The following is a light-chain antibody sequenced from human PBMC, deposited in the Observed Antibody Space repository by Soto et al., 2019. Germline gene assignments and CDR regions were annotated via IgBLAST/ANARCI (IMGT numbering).Light chain of an antibody. CDR3: QQRSNWPPIT. J-gene: IGKJ5*01. Sequence: EIVLTQSPATLSLSPGERATLSCRASQSVSSYLAWYQQKPGQGPRLLIYDASNRATGIPARFSGSGSGTDFTLTISSLEPEDFAVYYCQQRSNWPPITFGQGTRLDIK. CDR2: DAS. V-gene: IGKV3-11*01. CDR1: QSVSSY.